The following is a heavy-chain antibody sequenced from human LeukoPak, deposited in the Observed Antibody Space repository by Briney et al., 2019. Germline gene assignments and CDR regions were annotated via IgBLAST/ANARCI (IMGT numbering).Heavy chain of an antibody. D-gene: IGHD3-22*01. CDR3: TRAPPGMTMMTDY. CDR1: GYTFTDYF. CDR2: VSTNDGNT. J-gene: IGHJ4*02. V-gene: IGHV1-18*04. Sequence: ASVKVSCKASGYTFTDYFIHWVRQAPGQGLEWMGWVSTNDGNTVYAQRLQGRVTMTTDTSTSVAYMELRSLTSDDTAVYYCTRAPPGMTMMTDYWGQGTLVTVSS.